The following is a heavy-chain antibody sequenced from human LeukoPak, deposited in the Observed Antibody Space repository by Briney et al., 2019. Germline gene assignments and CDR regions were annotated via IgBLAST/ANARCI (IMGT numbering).Heavy chain of an antibody. V-gene: IGHV3-53*01. CDR3: AKEDPKYYYYGMDV. CDR1: GFTVSSNY. CDR2: IYSGGST. J-gene: IGHJ6*02. Sequence: GGSLRLSCAASGFTVSSNYMSWVRQAPGKGLEWVSVIYSGGSTYYADSVKGRFTISRDNSKNTLYLQMNSLRAEDTAVYYCAKEDPKYYYYGMDVWGQGTTVTVSS.